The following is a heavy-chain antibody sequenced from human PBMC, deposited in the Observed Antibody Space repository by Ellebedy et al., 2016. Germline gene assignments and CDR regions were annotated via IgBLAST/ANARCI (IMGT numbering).Heavy chain of an antibody. V-gene: IGHV3-48*01. Sequence: GESLKISCAASGFTFSSYSMNWVRQAPGKGLEWISYITSSSGAIYYADSVKGRFTISRHNAKNSLYLQMNSLRAEDTAVYYCARGVGMYYFDYWGQGTLVTVSS. CDR3: ARGVGMYYFDY. CDR1: GFTFSSYS. J-gene: IGHJ4*02. CDR2: ITSSSGAI. D-gene: IGHD1-26*01.